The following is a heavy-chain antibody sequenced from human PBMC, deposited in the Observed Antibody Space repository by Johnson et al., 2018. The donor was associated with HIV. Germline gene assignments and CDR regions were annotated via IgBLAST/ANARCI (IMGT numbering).Heavy chain of an antibody. CDR2: ISASGGST. CDR3: AKDWVYYSTPHAFDI. CDR1: GFTFSREN. J-gene: IGHJ3*02. V-gene: IGHV3-23*04. D-gene: IGHD3-10*01. Sequence: VQLVESGGAVVQPGMSLRLSYAASGFTFSRENMHWVRQAPGKGLEWVSSISASGGSTYYADSVKGRFTISRDNSKNTLYLQMNSLRAEDTAVYYCAKDWVYYSTPHAFDIWGQGTMVTVSS.